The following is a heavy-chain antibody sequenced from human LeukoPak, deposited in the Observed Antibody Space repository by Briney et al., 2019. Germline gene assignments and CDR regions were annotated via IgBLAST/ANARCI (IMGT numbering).Heavy chain of an antibody. D-gene: IGHD5-12*01. Sequence: GSLRLSCAASGFTFSSYWMSWVRQAPGKGLEWVANIKQDGSEKYYVDSVKGRFTISRDNAKNSLYLQMNSLRAEDTAVYYCARDGMATITSPPGYWGQGTLVTVSS. CDR1: GFTFSSYW. CDR2: IKQDGSEK. V-gene: IGHV3-7*03. CDR3: ARDGMATITSPPGY. J-gene: IGHJ4*02.